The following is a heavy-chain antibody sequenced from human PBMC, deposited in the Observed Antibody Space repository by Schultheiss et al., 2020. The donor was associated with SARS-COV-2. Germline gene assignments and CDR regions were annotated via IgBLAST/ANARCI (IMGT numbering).Heavy chain of an antibody. CDR3: ARRRVSGSRRDY. V-gene: IGHV4-59*08. J-gene: IGHJ4*02. CDR1: GGSISSYY. D-gene: IGHD3-22*01. CDR2: IYHSGST. Sequence: SETLSLTCTVSGGSISSYYWSWIRQPPGKGLEWIGEIYHSGSTNYNPSLKSRVTISVDKSKNQFSLRLTSVTAADTAVYYCARRRVSGSRRDYWGQGTLVTVSS.